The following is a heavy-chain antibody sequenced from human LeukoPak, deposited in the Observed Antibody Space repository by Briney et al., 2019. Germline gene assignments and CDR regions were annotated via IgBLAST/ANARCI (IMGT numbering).Heavy chain of an antibody. V-gene: IGHV3-15*01. CDR1: GFTFNNAW. D-gene: IGHD4-17*01. CDR2: IKTKTDGGTT. J-gene: IGHJ6*02. CDR3: ITDGYSTVTTFAYFGMDV. Sequence: GGSLRLSCAASGFTFNNAWMSWVRQAPGKGLEWVGRIKTKTDGGTTDYAAPVKGRFTIPRDDSKNTLYLQMNRLKTEDTAVYYCITDGYSTVTTFAYFGMDVWGQGTTVTVSS.